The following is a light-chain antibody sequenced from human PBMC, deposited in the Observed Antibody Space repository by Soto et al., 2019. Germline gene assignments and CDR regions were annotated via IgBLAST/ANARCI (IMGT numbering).Light chain of an antibody. V-gene: IGLV1-51*01. Sequence: QSVLTQPPSVSAAPGQKVTISCSGSSSNIGSNYVSWYQQLPGTAPKLLICDNDKRPSGIPDRFSGSKSGPSATLGITGLQTGDEADYYCASWDSSLRAGVFGAETNFTVL. CDR1: SSNIGSNY. CDR2: DND. CDR3: ASWDSSLRAGV. J-gene: IGLJ1*01.